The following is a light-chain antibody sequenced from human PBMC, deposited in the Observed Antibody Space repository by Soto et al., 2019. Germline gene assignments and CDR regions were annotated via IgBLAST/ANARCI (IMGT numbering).Light chain of an antibody. Sequence: QSVLTQPPSVSGAPGQRVTISCTGSSSNIGAGYDVHWYQQFPGTAPKLLIYANSNRPSGVPDRFSASKSGTSASLAITGLQADDEADYYCQSYHTNLRGVFGTGTKLTVL. V-gene: IGLV1-40*01. CDR1: SSNIGAGYD. J-gene: IGLJ1*01. CDR2: ANS. CDR3: QSYHTNLRGV.